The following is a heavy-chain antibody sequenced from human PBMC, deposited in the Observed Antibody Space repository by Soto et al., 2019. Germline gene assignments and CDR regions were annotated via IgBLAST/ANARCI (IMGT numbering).Heavy chain of an antibody. CDR2: INHRGST. J-gene: IGHJ4*02. V-gene: IGHV4-34*01. CDR1: GGSFSGYY. Sequence: QVQLQQWGAGLLKPSETLSLTCAVYGGSFSGYYWSWIRQPPGKGLEWIGEINHRGSTNYNPSLKSRVTISVDTSQHQFALKLSSVTAADTAVYYCARGRRYDFWSGFSLDYWCQGTLVTVSS. CDR3: ARGRRYDFWSGFSLDY. D-gene: IGHD3-3*01.